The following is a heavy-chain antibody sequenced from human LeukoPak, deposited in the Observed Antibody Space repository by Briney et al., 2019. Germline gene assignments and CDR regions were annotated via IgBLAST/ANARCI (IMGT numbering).Heavy chain of an antibody. Sequence: GESLKISCKGSGYSFTSYWIGWVRQMPGKGLEWMGIIYPGDSDTRYSSSFQGQVTISADKSISTAYLQWSSLKASDTAMYYCARLMVRGVIISPPGYWGQGTLVTVSS. D-gene: IGHD3-10*01. V-gene: IGHV5-51*01. J-gene: IGHJ4*02. CDR3: ARLMVRGVIISPPGY. CDR2: IYPGDSDT. CDR1: GYSFTSYW.